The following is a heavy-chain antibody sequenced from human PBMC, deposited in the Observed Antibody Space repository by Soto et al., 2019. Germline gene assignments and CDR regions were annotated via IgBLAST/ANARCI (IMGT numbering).Heavy chain of an antibody. Sequence: QVQLVESGGGVVQPGRSLRLSCAASGFTFSSYGMHWVRQAPGKGLEWVAVIWHDGSNKYYADSVKGRFTISRDNSKNTLYLPMNSLRAEDTAVYYCARETIGWFDPWGQGTLVTVSS. V-gene: IGHV3-33*01. CDR2: IWHDGSNK. CDR3: ARETIGWFDP. CDR1: GFTFSSYG. J-gene: IGHJ5*02.